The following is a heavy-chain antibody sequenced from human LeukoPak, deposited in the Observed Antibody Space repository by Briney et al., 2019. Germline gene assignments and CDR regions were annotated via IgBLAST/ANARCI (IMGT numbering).Heavy chain of an antibody. CDR3: ARDLNYGGNSGFDY. CDR2: IIPIFGTA. CDR1: GGTFSSYA. V-gene: IGHV1-69*01. D-gene: IGHD4-23*01. J-gene: IGHJ4*02. Sequence: SVKVSCKASGGTFSSYAISWVRQAPGQGLEWMGGIIPIFGTANYAQKFQGRVTITADESRSTAYMELSSQRSEDTAVYYCARDLNYGGNSGFDYWGQGTLVTVSS.